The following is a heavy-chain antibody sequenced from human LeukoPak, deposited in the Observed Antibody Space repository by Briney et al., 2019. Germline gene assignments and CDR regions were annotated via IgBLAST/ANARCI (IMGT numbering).Heavy chain of an antibody. V-gene: IGHV4-34*01. J-gene: IGHJ4*02. D-gene: IGHD2-2*01. CDR2: INHSGST. CDR3: AGTSGNVIIPAGRKEVPYFDY. CDR1: GGSFSNYY. Sequence: SETLSLTCAVYGGSFSNYYWSWIRQPPGKGLEWIGEINHSGSTNYNPSLKSRVTISVDTSKNQFSLKLSSVTAADTAVFYCAGTSGNVIIPAGRKEVPYFDYRGQGTLVTVSS.